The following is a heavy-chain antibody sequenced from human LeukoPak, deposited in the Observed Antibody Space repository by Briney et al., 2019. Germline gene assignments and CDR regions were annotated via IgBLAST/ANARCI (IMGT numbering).Heavy chain of an antibody. D-gene: IGHD6-19*01. CDR2: VSSSGSTI. CDR1: GFTFSDYY. J-gene: IGHJ3*02. V-gene: IGHV3-11*04. CDR3: VRGHVAVAAHGDAFDI. Sequence: GGSLRLSCAASGFTFSDYYMSWIRQAPGKGLEWVSYVSSSGSTIYYADSVKGRFTISRDNAKNSLYLQMNSLRAEDTAVYYCVRGHVAVAAHGDAFDIWGQGTMVTVSS.